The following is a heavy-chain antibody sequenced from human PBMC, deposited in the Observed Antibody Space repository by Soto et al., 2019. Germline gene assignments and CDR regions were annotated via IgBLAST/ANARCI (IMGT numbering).Heavy chain of an antibody. Sequence: QVQLQESGPGLVKPSETLSLTCTVSGGSISSYYWSWIRQPPGKGLEWIGYIYYSGSTNYNPSLKSRVTISVDTSKNQFSLKLSSVTAADTAVYYCARLSGIAAAGFDYWGQGTLVTVSS. D-gene: IGHD6-13*01. CDR1: GGSISSYY. CDR2: IYYSGST. V-gene: IGHV4-59*08. CDR3: ARLSGIAAAGFDY. J-gene: IGHJ4*02.